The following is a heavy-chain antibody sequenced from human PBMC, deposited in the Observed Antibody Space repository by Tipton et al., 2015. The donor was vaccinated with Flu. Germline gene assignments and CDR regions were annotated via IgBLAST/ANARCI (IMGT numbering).Heavy chain of an antibody. V-gene: IGHV1-8*01. CDR3: AREQYYDSSGYPPDYYYYGMDV. D-gene: IGHD3-22*01. CDR1: GYTFTSYD. Sequence: QLVQSGAEVKKPGASVKVSCKASGYTFTSYDINWVRQATGQGLEWMGWMNPNSGNTGYAQKFQGRVTMTRNTSISTAYMELSSLRSEDTAVYYCAREQYYDSSGYPPDYYYYGMDVWGQGTTVPVSS. CDR2: MNPNSGNT. J-gene: IGHJ6*02.